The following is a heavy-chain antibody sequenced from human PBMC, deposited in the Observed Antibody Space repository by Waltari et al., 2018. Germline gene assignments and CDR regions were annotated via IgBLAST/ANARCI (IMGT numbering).Heavy chain of an antibody. CDR1: GFTFSSYS. CDR2: ISSSSSYI. Sequence: EVQLVESGGGLVKPGGSLRLSCAASGFTFSSYSMNWVRQAPGKGLEWVSSISSSSSYIYYADSVKGRFTISRDNAKNSLYLQMNSLRAEDTAVYYCARVTLWATLHDYSNSHYMDVWGKGTTVTVSS. D-gene: IGHD4-4*01. V-gene: IGHV3-21*01. CDR3: ARVTLWATLHDYSNSHYMDV. J-gene: IGHJ6*03.